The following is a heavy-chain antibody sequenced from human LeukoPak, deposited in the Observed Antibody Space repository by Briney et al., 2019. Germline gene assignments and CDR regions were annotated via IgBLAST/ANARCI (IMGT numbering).Heavy chain of an antibody. V-gene: IGHV4-34*01. CDR2: INHSGST. J-gene: IGHJ3*02. D-gene: IGHD3-22*01. Sequence: SETLSLTCAAYGGSFSGYYWSWIRQPPGKGLEWIGEINHSGSTNYNPSLKSRVTISVDTSKNQFSLKLSSVTAADTAVYYCARGYDSRLYAFDIWGQGTMVTVSS. CDR3: ARGYDSRLYAFDI. CDR1: GGSFSGYY.